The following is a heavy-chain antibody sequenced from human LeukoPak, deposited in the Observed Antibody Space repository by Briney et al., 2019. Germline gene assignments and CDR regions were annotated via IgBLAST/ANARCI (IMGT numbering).Heavy chain of an antibody. Sequence: PGGSLRLSCAASGFTFSSYEMNWVRQAPGKGLEWVSLISWDGGSTYYADSVKGRFTISRDNSKNSLYLQMNSLRAEDTALYYCARSYGYSYYYYMDVWGKGTTVTVSS. V-gene: IGHV3-43D*03. CDR2: ISWDGGST. J-gene: IGHJ6*03. CDR1: GFTFSSYE. CDR3: ARSYGYSYYYYMDV. D-gene: IGHD3-10*01.